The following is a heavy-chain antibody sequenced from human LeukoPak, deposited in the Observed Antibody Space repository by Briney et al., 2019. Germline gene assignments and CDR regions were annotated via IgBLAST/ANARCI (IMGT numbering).Heavy chain of an antibody. V-gene: IGHV7-4-1*02. Sequence: GASVTVSCTASGYTFTSYAMNWVRQAPGQGLEWMGWINTNTGNPTYAQGFTGRFVFSLDPSVSPAYLQISSLKPEDSAVYYCASSQGFLEWLSYFDYWGQGTLVTVSS. D-gene: IGHD3-3*01. CDR2: INTNTGNP. CDR3: ASSQGFLEWLSYFDY. J-gene: IGHJ4*02. CDR1: GYTFTSYA.